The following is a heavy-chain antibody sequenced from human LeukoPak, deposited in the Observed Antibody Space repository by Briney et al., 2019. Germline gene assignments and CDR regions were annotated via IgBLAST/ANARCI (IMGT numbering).Heavy chain of an antibody. J-gene: IGHJ4*02. CDR3: AKDLEGDTSGYYYVDY. CDR1: GFTFTSYA. D-gene: IGHD3-22*01. Sequence: GGSLRLSCAASGFTFTSYALSWVRQAPGKGLEWVSAISGSGGSTYYADSVKGRFTISRDNSKNTLYLQMNSLRAEDTAVYYCAKDLEGDTSGYYYVDYWGQGTLVTVSS. CDR2: ISGSGGST. V-gene: IGHV3-23*01.